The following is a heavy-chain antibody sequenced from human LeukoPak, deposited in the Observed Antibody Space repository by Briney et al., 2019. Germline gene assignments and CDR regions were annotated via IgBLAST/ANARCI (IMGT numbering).Heavy chain of an antibody. CDR1: GGSISSYY. Sequence: SETLSLTCTVSGGSISSYYWSWIRQSPGKGLELIGYIYYGGSTDYNPSLKSRVTISKDTSKTQFSLRLSSVTAADTAVYYCARARLDSSGRFDYWGQGTLVTVSS. J-gene: IGHJ4*02. CDR2: IYYGGST. V-gene: IGHV4-59*01. CDR3: ARARLDSSGRFDY. D-gene: IGHD3-22*01.